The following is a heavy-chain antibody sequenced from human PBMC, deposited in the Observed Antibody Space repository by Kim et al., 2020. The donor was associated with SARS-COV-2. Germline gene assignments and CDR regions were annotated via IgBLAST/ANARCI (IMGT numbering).Heavy chain of an antibody. V-gene: IGHV3-9*01. CDR1: GFTFDDYA. CDR3: AKDPDIVATHHDY. J-gene: IGHJ4*02. Sequence: GGSLRLSCAASGFTFDDYAMHWVRQAPGKGLEWVSGISWNSGSIGYADSVKGRFTISRDNAKNSLYLQMNSLRAEDTALYYCAKDPDIVATHHDYWGQGTLVTVSS. D-gene: IGHD5-12*01. CDR2: ISWNSGSI.